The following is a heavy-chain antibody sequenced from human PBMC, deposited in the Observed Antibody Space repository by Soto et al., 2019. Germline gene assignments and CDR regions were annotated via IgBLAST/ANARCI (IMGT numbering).Heavy chain of an antibody. V-gene: IGHV1-18*01. CDR2: ISGYNINT. D-gene: IGHD1-26*01. CDR3: ARERRWEPLLY. Sequence: QVRLVQSGPEVKKPGASVRVSCKASGYTFANYGITWVRQTSGQGLEWLGWISGYNINTHYAQKFEDRVTLTTDKSPSTVYMELRSLKSDDTAIYFWARERRWEPLLYWGQGTLVTVSP. J-gene: IGHJ4*02. CDR1: GYTFANYG.